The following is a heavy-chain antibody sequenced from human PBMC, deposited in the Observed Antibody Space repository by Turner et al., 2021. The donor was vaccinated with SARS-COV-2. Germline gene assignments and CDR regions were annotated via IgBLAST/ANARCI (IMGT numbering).Heavy chain of an antibody. Sequence: QLQLQESGPGLVKPSETLSLTCTVYGGSFSGYYWSWIRQPPGKGLEWIGEIDHGESTNYNPSLKSRVTISVDTSKNQFSLKLSSVTAADTAVYYCARSGWSLWYFDYWGQGTLVTVSS. CDR1: GGSFSGYY. CDR3: ARSGWSLWYFDY. V-gene: IGHV4-34*01. J-gene: IGHJ4*02. D-gene: IGHD6-19*01. CDR2: IDHGEST.